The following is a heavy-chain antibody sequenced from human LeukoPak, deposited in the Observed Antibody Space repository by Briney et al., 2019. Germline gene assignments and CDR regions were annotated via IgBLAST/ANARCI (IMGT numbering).Heavy chain of an antibody. Sequence: SETLSLTCTVSGGSISSYYWSWIRQPPGKGLEWIGYIYYSGSTNYNPSLKSRVTISVDTSKNQFSLKLSSVTAADTAVYYCARDPRGYCSGGSCYSFDYWGQGTLVTVSS. D-gene: IGHD2-15*01. CDR1: GGSISSYY. CDR3: ARDPRGYCSGGSCYSFDY. CDR2: IYYSGST. V-gene: IGHV4-59*01. J-gene: IGHJ4*02.